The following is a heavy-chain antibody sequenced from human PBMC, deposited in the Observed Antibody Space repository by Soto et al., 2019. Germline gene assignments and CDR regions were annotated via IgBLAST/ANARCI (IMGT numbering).Heavy chain of an antibody. D-gene: IGHD6-6*01. J-gene: IGHJ4*02. V-gene: IGHV4-31*03. Sequence: LSLTCTVSGDSIKRSDVYWSWIRQHPGKGLEWIGYVFYRGITHYNPSLKSRVTTSVDTSKNQFSLNLTSVTAADTAVYYCARALGSSPLSYWGQGTLVTVSS. CDR2: VFYRGIT. CDR1: GDSIKRSDVY. CDR3: ARALGSSPLSY.